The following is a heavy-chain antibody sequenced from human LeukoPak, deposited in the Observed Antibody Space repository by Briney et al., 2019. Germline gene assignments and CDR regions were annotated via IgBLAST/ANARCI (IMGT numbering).Heavy chain of an antibody. Sequence: GESLKIFCKGSGYSFTSYWIGWVRPMPGKGLEWMGIIYPGDSDPRYSPSFQGQVTISADKSISTAYLQWSSLKASDTAMYYCARQGSQGFPGNYFDYWGQGTLVTVSS. CDR3: ARQGSQGFPGNYFDY. CDR2: IYPGDSDP. J-gene: IGHJ4*02. CDR1: GYSFTSYW. V-gene: IGHV5-51*01. D-gene: IGHD1-26*01.